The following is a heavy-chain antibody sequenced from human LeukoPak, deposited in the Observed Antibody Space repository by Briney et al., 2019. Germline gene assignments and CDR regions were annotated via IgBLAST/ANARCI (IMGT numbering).Heavy chain of an antibody. CDR3: ARANVWGSYRTLYYYYMDV. V-gene: IGHV4-34*01. D-gene: IGHD3-16*02. CDR2: INHSGST. J-gene: IGHJ6*03. CDR1: GGSFSGYY. Sequence: KPSETLSLTCAVYGGSFSGYYWSWIRQPPGRGLEWIGEINHSGSTNYNPSLKSRVTISVDTSKNQFSLKLSSVTAADTAVYYCARANVWGSYRTLYYYYMDVWGKGTTVTVSS.